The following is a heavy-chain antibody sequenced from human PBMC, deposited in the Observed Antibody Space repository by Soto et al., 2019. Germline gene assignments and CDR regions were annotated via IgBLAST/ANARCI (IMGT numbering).Heavy chain of an antibody. Sequence: QVQLVQSGAEVKKPGSSVKVSCKASGGTFSSYAISWVRQAPGQGLEWMGGISPIFGTANYAQKFQGRVTITADKSTSTAYMELSSLRSEDTAVYYCARGSDSYCTNGVCPYGYFDYWGQGTLVTVSS. D-gene: IGHD2-8*01. CDR1: GGTFSSYA. CDR2: ISPIFGTA. V-gene: IGHV1-69*06. J-gene: IGHJ4*02. CDR3: ARGSDSYCTNGVCPYGYFDY.